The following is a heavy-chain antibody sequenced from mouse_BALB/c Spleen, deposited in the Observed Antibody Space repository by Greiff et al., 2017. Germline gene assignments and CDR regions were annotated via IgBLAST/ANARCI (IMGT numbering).Heavy chain of an antibody. CDR1: GDSITSGY. J-gene: IGHJ3*01. CDR2: ISYSGST. Sequence: EVMLVESGPSLVKPSQTLSLTCSVTGDSITSGYWNWIRKFPGNKLEYMGYISYSGSTYYNPSLKSRISITRDTSKNQYYLQLNSVTTEDTATYYCARSPYGKPAWFAYWGQGTLVTVSA. CDR3: ARSPYGKPAWFAY. V-gene: IGHV3-8*02. D-gene: IGHD2-1*01.